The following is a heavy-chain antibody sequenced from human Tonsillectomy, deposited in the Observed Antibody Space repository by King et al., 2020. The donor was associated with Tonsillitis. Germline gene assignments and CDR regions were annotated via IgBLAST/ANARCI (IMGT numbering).Heavy chain of an antibody. CDR1: GYTFTDYG. CDR2: ISTYNGNT. D-gene: IGHD2-21*02. J-gene: IGHJ4*02. CDR3: GRIYCGGDCYSGPWDY. Sequence: QLVQSGAEVKKPGASVKVSCKASGYTFTDYGVSWVRQAPGQGLEWMGWISTYNGNTNYAQKLQGRVTMTTDTSTSTAYMVLRSLRSDDTAVYYCGRIYCGGDCYSGPWDYWGQGTLVTVSS. V-gene: IGHV1-18*01.